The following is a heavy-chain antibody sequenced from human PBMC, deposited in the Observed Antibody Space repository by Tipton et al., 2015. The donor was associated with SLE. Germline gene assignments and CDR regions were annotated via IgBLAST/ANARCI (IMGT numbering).Heavy chain of an antibody. J-gene: IGHJ4*02. CDR2: IYHNGLT. Sequence: TLSLTCTVSGGSISSGAHYWSWIRQSAGKGLEWIGSIYHNGLTYYNPSLKSRLTISVGASRSHFSLNLSSVTGADTAVYFCTRYPMVRGAIDFWGQGTLVIVSS. V-gene: IGHV4-39*07. D-gene: IGHD3-10*01. CDR3: TRYPMVRGAIDF. CDR1: GGSISSGAHY.